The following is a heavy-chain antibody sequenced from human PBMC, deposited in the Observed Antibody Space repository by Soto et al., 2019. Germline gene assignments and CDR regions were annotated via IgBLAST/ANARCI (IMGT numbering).Heavy chain of an antibody. V-gene: IGHV4-59*08. CDR1: GGSISSYY. D-gene: IGHD4-17*01. CDR2: IHYSGST. CDR3: ARQSARIRGAYDY. Sequence: SETLSLSCTVSGGSISSYYWSWIRQPPGKGLEWIGYIHYSGSTNYNPSLKSRVTISLDTSKNQFSVNLNSVTAADTAVYYCARQSARIRGAYDYWGQGTLVT. J-gene: IGHJ4*02.